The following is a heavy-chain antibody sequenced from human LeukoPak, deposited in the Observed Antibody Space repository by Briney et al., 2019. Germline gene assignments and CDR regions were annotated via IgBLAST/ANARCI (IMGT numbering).Heavy chain of an antibody. D-gene: IGHD6-19*01. CDR2: IYWDDDK. CDR1: GFSLSTSGVG. J-gene: IGHJ5*02. CDR3: AHSMAVAGFNWFDP. Sequence: SGPTLVKPTQTLTLTCTFSGFSLSTSGVGVGWIRQPPGKALEWLAPIYWDDDKRYSPSLKSRLTITKDTPKNQVVLTMTNMDPVDTATYYCAHSMAVAGFNWFDPWGQGTLVTVSS. V-gene: IGHV2-5*02.